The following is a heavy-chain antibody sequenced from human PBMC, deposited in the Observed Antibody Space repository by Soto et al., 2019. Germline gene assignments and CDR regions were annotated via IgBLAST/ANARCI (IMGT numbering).Heavy chain of an antibody. V-gene: IGHV1-18*01. CDR1: GYAFTTYG. Sequence: QVHLVQSEAEVKKPGASVKVSCKGSGYAFTTYGITWVRQAPGQGLEWMGWISAHNGNTNYAQQLQGRVTVTRDTSTSTAYMELRSLRSDDTAVYYCARGRYGDYWGQGALVTVSS. D-gene: IGHD1-1*01. CDR3: ARGRYGDY. J-gene: IGHJ4*02. CDR2: ISAHNGNT.